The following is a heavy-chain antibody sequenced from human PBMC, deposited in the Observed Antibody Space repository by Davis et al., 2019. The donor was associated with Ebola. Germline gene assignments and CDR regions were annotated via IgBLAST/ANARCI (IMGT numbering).Heavy chain of an antibody. J-gene: IGHJ6*02. CDR1: GYTFTGYY. CDR3: ARAVVVPYYGMDV. Sequence: ASVKVSCKASGYTFTGYYMHWVRQAPGQGLEWMGWINPNSGGTNYAQKFQGWVTMTRDTSISTAYMELSRLRSEDTAVYYCARAVVVPYYGMDVWGQGTTVTVSS. V-gene: IGHV1-2*04. CDR2: INPNSGGT. D-gene: IGHD2-2*01.